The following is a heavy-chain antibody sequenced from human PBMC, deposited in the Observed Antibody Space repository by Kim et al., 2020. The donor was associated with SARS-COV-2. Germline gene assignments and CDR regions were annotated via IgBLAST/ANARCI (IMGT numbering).Heavy chain of an antibody. CDR3: AKAPILLQTPRDYYYYG. V-gene: IGHV3-30*18. CDR2: ISYDGSNK. D-gene: IGHD3-10*01. J-gene: IGHJ6*01. Sequence: GGSLRLSCAASGFTFSSYGMHWVRQAPGKGLEWVAVISYDGSNKYYADSVKGRFTISRDNSKNTLYLQMNSLRAEDTAVYYCAKAPILLQTPRDYYYYG. CDR1: GFTFSSYG.